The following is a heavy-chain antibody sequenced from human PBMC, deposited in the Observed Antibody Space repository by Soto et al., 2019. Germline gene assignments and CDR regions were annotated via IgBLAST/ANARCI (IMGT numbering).Heavy chain of an antibody. CDR2: INPANGNT. CDR1: GFTFSDTL. J-gene: IGHJ3*01. D-gene: IGHD1-26*01. CDR3: ARDIVSVGPRAKDAFDV. V-gene: IGHV1-3*01. Sequence: QVQLVQSGAEMKKPGASVNISCQASGFTFSDTLINWVRQGPGQGLEWMGWINPANGNTRYSESFQGRVTISSLSSASTAYVARSDLTAEDTAVYYCARDIVSVGPRAKDAFDVWGQGTMITVSS.